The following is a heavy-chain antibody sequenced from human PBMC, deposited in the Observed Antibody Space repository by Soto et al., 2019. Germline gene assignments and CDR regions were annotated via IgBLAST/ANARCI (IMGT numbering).Heavy chain of an antibody. D-gene: IGHD3-10*01. CDR3: ARDFGEGGMYV. CDR1: GGSISSYY. V-gene: IGHV4-59*01. J-gene: IGHJ6*02. CDR2: IYYSGST. Sequence: LSLTCTVSGGSISSYYWRWSRQPPGKGLEWIGYIYYSGSTNYNPSLKSRVTISVDTSKNQFSLRLSSVTAADTAVYYCARDFGEGGMYVWGQGTTVTVSS.